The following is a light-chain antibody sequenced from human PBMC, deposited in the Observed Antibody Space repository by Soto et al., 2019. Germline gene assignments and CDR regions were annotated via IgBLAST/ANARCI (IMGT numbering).Light chain of an antibody. CDR2: AAS. Sequence: DIQMTQSPSSLSASVGDRVIITCRASQSISSYLNWYQHKPGKAPKVLIHAASSLQSGVPSRFSGSGSGTDFTLTISSLQPEDFATYYCQQSYSTPITFGQGTRLEIK. CDR3: QQSYSTPIT. V-gene: IGKV1-39*01. J-gene: IGKJ5*01. CDR1: QSISSY.